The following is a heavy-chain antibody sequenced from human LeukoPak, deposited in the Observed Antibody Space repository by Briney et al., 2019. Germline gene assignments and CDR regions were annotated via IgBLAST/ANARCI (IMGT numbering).Heavy chain of an antibody. D-gene: IGHD2-2*01. CDR2: INPNSGGT. Sequence: ASVKVSCKASGYTFTGYYMHWVRQAPGQGLEWMGWINPNSGGTNYAQKFQGRVTMTRDTSISTAYIELSRLRSDDTAVYYCARDGRWDCSSTSCLDYYYYGMDVWGQGTTVTVSS. V-gene: IGHV1-2*02. CDR3: ARDGRWDCSSTSCLDYYYYGMDV. J-gene: IGHJ6*02. CDR1: GYTFTGYY.